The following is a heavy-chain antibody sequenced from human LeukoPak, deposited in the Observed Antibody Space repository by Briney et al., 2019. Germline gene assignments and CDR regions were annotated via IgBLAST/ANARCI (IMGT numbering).Heavy chain of an antibody. CDR2: IDHSGST. D-gene: IGHD1-1*01. Sequence: SETLSLTCAVYGGSFSGYYWSWIRQPPGKGLEWIGEIDHSGSTNYNPSLKSRVTISVDTSKNQFSLKLSSVTAADTAVYYCAFSTGTTKWMAFDIWGQGTMVTVSS. CDR3: AFSTGTTKWMAFDI. J-gene: IGHJ3*02. V-gene: IGHV4-34*01. CDR1: GGSFSGYY.